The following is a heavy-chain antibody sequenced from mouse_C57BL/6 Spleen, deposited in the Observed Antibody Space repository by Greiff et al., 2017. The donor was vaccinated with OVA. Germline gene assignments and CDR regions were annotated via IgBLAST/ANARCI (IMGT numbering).Heavy chain of an antibody. J-gene: IGHJ2*01. CDR1: GYSFTGYF. Sequence: EVKLVESGPELVKPGDSVKISCKASGYSFTGYFMNWVMQSHGKSLEWIGRINPYNGDTFYNQKFKGKATLTVDKSSSTAHMELRSLTSEDSAVYYCARTTVVAEDYFDYWGQGTTLTVSS. V-gene: IGHV1-20*01. CDR3: ARTTVVAEDYFDY. D-gene: IGHD1-1*01. CDR2: INPYNGDT.